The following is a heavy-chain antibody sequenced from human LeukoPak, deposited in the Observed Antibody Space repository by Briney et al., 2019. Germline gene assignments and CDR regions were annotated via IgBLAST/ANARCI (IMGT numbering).Heavy chain of an antibody. CDR2: IWYDGSNK. V-gene: IGHV3-33*01. CDR1: GFTFSSYG. CDR3: ARDSDYYDCSGYYGY. Sequence: GGSLRLSCAASGFTFSSYGMHWVRQAPDKGLEWVAVIWYDGSNKYYADSVKGRFTISRDNSKNTLYLQMNSLRAEDTAVYYCARDSDYYDCSGYYGYWGQGTLVTVSS. J-gene: IGHJ4*02. D-gene: IGHD3-22*01.